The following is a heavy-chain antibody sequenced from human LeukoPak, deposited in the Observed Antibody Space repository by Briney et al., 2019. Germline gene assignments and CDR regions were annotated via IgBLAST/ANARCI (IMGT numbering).Heavy chain of an antibody. J-gene: IGHJ6*03. CDR2: IYHSGST. V-gene: IGHV4-38-2*02. Sequence: SETLSLTCTVSGYSMSSGYYWGWIRQPPGKGLEWIGSIYHSGSTYYNPSLKSRVTISVDTSKNQFSLKLSSVTAADTAVYYCARRDYYYYMDVWGKGTTVTVSS. CDR3: ARRDYYYYMDV. CDR1: GYSMSSGYY.